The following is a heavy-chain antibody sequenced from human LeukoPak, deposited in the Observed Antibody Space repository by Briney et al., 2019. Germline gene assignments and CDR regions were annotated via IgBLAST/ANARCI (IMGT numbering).Heavy chain of an antibody. D-gene: IGHD1-7*01. CDR1: GFMFSDYG. CDR3: ARETGTTRSDAFEI. V-gene: IGHV3-33*01. Sequence: GGSLRLSCAASGFMFSDYGMHWVRQAPGKGLEWAAAIWYDGSNIFYADSVKGRFTISRGSSKNTLYLQMNSLRVEDTAVYYCARETGTTRSDAFEIWGQGTRVTVSS. J-gene: IGHJ3*02. CDR2: IWYDGSNI.